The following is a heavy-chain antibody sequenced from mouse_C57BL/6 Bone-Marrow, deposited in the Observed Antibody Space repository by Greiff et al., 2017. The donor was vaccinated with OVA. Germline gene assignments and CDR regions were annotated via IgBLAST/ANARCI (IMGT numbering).Heavy chain of an antibody. J-gene: IGHJ3*01. D-gene: IGHD2-1*01. CDR3: ARSGIYYGNYVGFAY. CDR1: GYTFTSYG. V-gene: IGHV1-81*01. Sequence: QVQLQQSGAELARPGASVKLSCKASGYTFTSYGISWVKHRTGQGLEWIGEIYPRSGNTYYNEKFKGKATLTADKSSSTAYMELRSLTSEDSAVYFCARSGIYYGNYVGFAYWGQGTLVTVSA. CDR2: IYPRSGNT.